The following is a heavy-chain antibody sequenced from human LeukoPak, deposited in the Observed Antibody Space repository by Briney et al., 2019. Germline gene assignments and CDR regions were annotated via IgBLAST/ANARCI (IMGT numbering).Heavy chain of an antibody. J-gene: IGHJ4*02. V-gene: IGHV4-4*08. CDR3: AREILGGFNPGAY. Sequence: SETLSLTCTVSLDSTTSNFWSWVRQPPGKGLEWIGEIHRSGSPNYNPSLQSRVTISIDRSRSQIVLELSSVTAADTAVYYCAREILGGFNPGAYWGQGTLVTVSS. D-gene: IGHD1-14*01. CDR1: LDSTTSNF. CDR2: IHRSGSP.